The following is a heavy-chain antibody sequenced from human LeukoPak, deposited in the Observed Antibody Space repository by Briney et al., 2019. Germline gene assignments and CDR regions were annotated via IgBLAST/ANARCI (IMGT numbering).Heavy chain of an antibody. CDR2: ISWDGGTI. CDR1: XXTFDDYA. Sequence: GGXXXLSCXXSXXTFDDYAFHWVRQAPGKGLEWVSLISWDGGTIYYADSVRGRFTISGDNSKNSLYLRMNSLRAEDTALYYCAKGSGGAYYNYFEDWGQGTLVSVAS. CDR3: AKGSGGAYYNYFED. D-gene: IGHD1-26*01. V-gene: IGHV3-43D*03. J-gene: IGHJ4*02.